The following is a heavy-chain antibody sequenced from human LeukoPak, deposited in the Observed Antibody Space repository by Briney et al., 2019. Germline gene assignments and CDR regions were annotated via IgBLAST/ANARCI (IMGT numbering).Heavy chain of an antibody. CDR3: ARTFWYYFDY. D-gene: IGHD2-8*02. CDR1: GYTFTGYY. CDR2: INPNSGGT. J-gene: IGHJ4*02. V-gene: IGHV1-2*02. Sequence: ASVKVSCKASGYTFTGYYMHWVRQAPGRGLEWMGWINPNSGGTNYAQKFHGRVTMTRDTSISTAYMELGRVRSDDTAVNYCARTFWYYFDYWGQGTLVTVSS.